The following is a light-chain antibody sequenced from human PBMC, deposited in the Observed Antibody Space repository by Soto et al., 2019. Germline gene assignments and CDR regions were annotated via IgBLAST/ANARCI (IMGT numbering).Light chain of an antibody. V-gene: IGKV3D-15*01. J-gene: IGKJ4*01. Sequence: IVLTQSPAALSESLGERVTLSCRASQSVSANLAWYQQRPGQAPRLLIYGASIRATDIPARFSGSGSGTEFSLTISSLQSEDFAVYYCQQYNDWPLTFGGGTKVDIK. CDR3: QQYNDWPLT. CDR2: GAS. CDR1: QSVSAN.